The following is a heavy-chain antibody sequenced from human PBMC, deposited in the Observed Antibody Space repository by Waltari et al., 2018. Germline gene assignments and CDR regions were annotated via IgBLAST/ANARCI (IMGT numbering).Heavy chain of an antibody. CDR3: ARHGYDFWSGYQWTLDY. Sequence: QVQLQESGPGLVKPSETLSLTCTVSGGSISSYYSRWIRQPPGTGLDWIGYIYNNGNTNYNPSLESRVTISEDTSKNQFSLKLSSGTAADTAVYYCARHGYDFWSGYQWTLDYWGQGTLVTVSS. CDR1: GGSISSYY. CDR2: IYNNGNT. V-gene: IGHV4-59*08. D-gene: IGHD3-3*01. J-gene: IGHJ4*02.